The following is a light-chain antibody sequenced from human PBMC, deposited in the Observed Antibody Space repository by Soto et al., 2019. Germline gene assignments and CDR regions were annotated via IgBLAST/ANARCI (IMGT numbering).Light chain of an antibody. CDR1: SSLRSGD. CDR3: HKYATAPRT. Sequence: SPWDSGSPSSRATSSLRSGDLACYQQIPGEAPGLLIYGASSRATGIPAGFSGSGSGTDFNLTISSLPPEDFAVYYCHKYATAPRTFGQGTKVDIK. V-gene: IGKV3-20*01. CDR2: GAS. J-gene: IGKJ1*01.